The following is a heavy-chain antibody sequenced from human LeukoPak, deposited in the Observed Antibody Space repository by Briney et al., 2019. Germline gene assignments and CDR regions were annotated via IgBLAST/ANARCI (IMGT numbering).Heavy chain of an antibody. CDR1: AGSITSYY. V-gene: IGHV4-59*12. Sequence: PSETLSLTCTVSAGSITSYYWTWIRQPPGKGLEWIGYIYSSGSTNYNPSLKSRVTISVDTSKNQFSLKLSSVTAADTAVYYCARSRRITMIVVKAYYGMDVWGQGTTVTVSS. J-gene: IGHJ6*02. D-gene: IGHD3-22*01. CDR2: IYSSGST. CDR3: ARSRRITMIVVKAYYGMDV.